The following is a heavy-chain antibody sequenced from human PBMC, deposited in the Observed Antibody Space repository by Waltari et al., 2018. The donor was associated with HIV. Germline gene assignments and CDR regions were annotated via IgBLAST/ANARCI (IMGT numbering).Heavy chain of an antibody. Sequence: EVQLVESGGGLVQPGGSLRLSWAASGFRLSSYEMNWVRQAPGKGLEWISYISNSGSPIYYAGSVRGRFTISRDSDKNSLFLQMNSLRVEDTAVYYCARGWFDSWGQGTMVTVSS. CDR3: ARGWFDS. CDR1: GFRLSSYE. J-gene: IGHJ5*01. V-gene: IGHV3-48*03. CDR2: ISNSGSPI.